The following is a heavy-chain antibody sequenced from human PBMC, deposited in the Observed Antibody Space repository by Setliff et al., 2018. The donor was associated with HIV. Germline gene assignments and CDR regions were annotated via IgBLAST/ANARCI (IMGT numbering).Heavy chain of an antibody. D-gene: IGHD3-3*01. CDR3: ARHSDFWSEDAFDI. J-gene: IGHJ3*02. CDR1: GDSISSGSYF. Sequence: KPSETLSLTCSVSGDSISSGSYFWGWIRQTPGKGLEWIGNIHFSGSTYYNPSLKSRVTVSVDPSNNQFSLRLSSVTAADTAVYYCARHSDFWSEDAFDIWAQGTVVTVSS. CDR2: IHFSGST. V-gene: IGHV4-39*01.